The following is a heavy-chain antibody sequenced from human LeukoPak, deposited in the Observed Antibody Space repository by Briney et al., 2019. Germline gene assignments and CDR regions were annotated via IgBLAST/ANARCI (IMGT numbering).Heavy chain of an antibody. CDR3: ARRRNDILTGPYYYYYGMDV. V-gene: IGHV4-59*08. J-gene: IGHJ6*02. CDR1: GGSISSYY. D-gene: IGHD3-9*01. CDR2: IYYSGST. Sequence: ASETLSLTCTVSGGSISSYYWSWIRQPPGKGLEWIGYIYYSGSTNYNPSLKSRVTISVDTSKNQFSLKLSSVTAADTAVYYCARRRNDILTGPYYYYYGMDVWGQGTTATVSS.